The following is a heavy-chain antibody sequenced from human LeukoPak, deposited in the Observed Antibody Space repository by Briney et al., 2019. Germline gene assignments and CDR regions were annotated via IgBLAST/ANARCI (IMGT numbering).Heavy chain of an antibody. J-gene: IGHJ4*02. CDR2: TYYRPKFNT. CDR3: ARGSHSSFDY. CDR1: GDSLSNNNVA. V-gene: IGHV6-1*01. Sequence: SQTLSLTCAISGDSLSNNNVAWNWIRQSPSRGLEWLGRTYYRPKFNTDYAVSVRSRIAINSDTSKNRFSLQLNPVTPEDTGVYYCARGSHSSFDYWGQGTLVTVSS. D-gene: IGHD3-10*01.